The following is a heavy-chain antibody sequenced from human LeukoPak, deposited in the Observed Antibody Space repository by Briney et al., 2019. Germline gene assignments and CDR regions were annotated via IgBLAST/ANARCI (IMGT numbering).Heavy chain of an antibody. CDR1: GYTFTSYG. CDR2: ISAYNGNT. CDR3: AREPDSSGYLNWFDP. V-gene: IGHV1-18*01. D-gene: IGHD3-22*01. J-gene: IGHJ5*02. Sequence: ASVKVSCKASGYTFTSYGISWVRQAPGQGLEWMGWISAYNGNTNYAQKLQGRVTMTTDTSTSTAYMELRSLRSDDTAVYYCAREPDSSGYLNWFDPWGQGTLVTVSS.